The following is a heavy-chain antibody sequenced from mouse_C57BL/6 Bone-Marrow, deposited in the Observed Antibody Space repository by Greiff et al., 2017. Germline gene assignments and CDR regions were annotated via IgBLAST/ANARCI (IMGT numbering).Heavy chain of an antibody. D-gene: IGHD1-3*01. CDR2: IDPENGDT. CDR3: RSSAWFAY. Sequence: VQLKESGAELVRPGASVKLSCTASGFNIKDDYMHWVKQRPEQGLEWIGWIDPENGDTEYASKFQGKATITADTSSNTAYLQLSRLTSEDTAVYYCRSSAWFAYWGQGTLVTVSA. CDR1: GFNIKDDY. V-gene: IGHV14-4*01. J-gene: IGHJ3*01.